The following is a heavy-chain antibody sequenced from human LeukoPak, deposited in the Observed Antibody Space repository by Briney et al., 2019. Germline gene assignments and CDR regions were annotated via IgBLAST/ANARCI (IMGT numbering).Heavy chain of an antibody. CDR3: ARVKLTGIQDWFDP. CDR1: GFTFDEYG. J-gene: IGHJ5*02. CDR2: MNWNGGST. V-gene: IGHV3-20*04. D-gene: IGHD1-20*01. Sequence: GGSLRLSCAASGFTFDEYGMSWVRQVPGRGVEGVAYMNWNGGSTGYADSVKGRFTISRDNAKNSLYLQMNSLTAEDTALYFCARVKLTGIQDWFDPWGQGTLVTVSS.